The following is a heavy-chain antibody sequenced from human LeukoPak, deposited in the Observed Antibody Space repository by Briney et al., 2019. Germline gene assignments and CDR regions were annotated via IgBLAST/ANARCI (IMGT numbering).Heavy chain of an antibody. J-gene: IGHJ6*02. D-gene: IGHD2-15*01. CDR1: GFTVSSNY. CDR3: AKGGYCSGRSCPYGMDV. V-gene: IGHV3-53*01. Sequence: GGSLRLSCAASGFTVSSNYMSWVRQAPGKGLEWVSVIYSGGSTYYADSVKGRFTISRDNSKNTLYLQMNSLRAEDTAVYYCAKGGYCSGRSCPYGMDVWGQGTTVTVSS. CDR2: IYSGGST.